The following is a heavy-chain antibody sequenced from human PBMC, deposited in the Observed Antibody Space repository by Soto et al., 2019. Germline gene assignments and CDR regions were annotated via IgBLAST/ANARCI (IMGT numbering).Heavy chain of an antibody. CDR3: ARKSTMAVSRLVSYHSYGLEV. CDR2: INPGGTS. V-gene: IGHV4-34*01. CDR1: GGSFSGYY. J-gene: IGHJ6*02. D-gene: IGHD3-10*01. Sequence: QVQLQQWGAGLLKPSETLSLTCAVYGGSFSGYYWNWIRQSPGKGLECIGEINPGGTSNYNPSLNTPVTISVDTSKDQFSLPLRYVTAADTAVYYCARKSTMAVSRLVSYHSYGLEVWGQGTTVTVSS.